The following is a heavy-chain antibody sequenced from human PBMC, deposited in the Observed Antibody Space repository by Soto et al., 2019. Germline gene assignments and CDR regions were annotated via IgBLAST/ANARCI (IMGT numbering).Heavy chain of an antibody. Sequence: GGSLRLSCAASGFTFSSYAMSWVRQAPGKGLGWVSAISGSGGSTYYADSVKGRFTISRDNSKNTLYLQMNSLRAEDTAVYYCARVSGWHTDYWGQGTLVTVSS. CDR2: ISGSGGST. D-gene: IGHD6-19*01. V-gene: IGHV3-23*01. J-gene: IGHJ4*02. CDR3: ARVSGWHTDY. CDR1: GFTFSSYA.